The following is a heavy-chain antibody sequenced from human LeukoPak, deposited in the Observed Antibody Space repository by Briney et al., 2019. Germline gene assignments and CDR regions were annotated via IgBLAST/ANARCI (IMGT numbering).Heavy chain of an antibody. V-gene: IGHV3-11*01. Sequence: GGSLRLSCAASGFTFSDYYMSWIRQAPGKGLEWVSYISSSGSTIYYADSVKGRFTISRDNAKNSLYLQMNSLRAEDTAVYYCARRSRVYSSSAPFDCWGQGTLVTVSS. CDR2: ISSSGSTI. CDR3: ARRSRVYSSSAPFDC. J-gene: IGHJ4*02. D-gene: IGHD6-6*01. CDR1: GFTFSDYY.